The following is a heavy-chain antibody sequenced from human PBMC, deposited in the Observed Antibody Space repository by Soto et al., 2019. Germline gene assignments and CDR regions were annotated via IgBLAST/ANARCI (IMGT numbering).Heavy chain of an antibody. V-gene: IGHV3-53*01. CDR3: ARDSSSWEPYYYHYGMDV. CDR2: IYSGGST. CDR1: GFTVSSNY. J-gene: IGHJ6*02. Sequence: GGSLRLSCAASGFTVSSNYMSWVRQSPGKGLEWVSFIYSGGSTYYADSVKGRFTISRDNSKNTLYLQMNSLRAEDTAVYYCARDSSSWEPYYYHYGMDVWGQGKTVTVSS. D-gene: IGHD6-13*01.